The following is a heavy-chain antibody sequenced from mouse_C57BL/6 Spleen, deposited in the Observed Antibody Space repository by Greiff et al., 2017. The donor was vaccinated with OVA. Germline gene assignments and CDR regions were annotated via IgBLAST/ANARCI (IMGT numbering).Heavy chain of an antibody. Sequence: QVQLQQPGAELVKPGASVKLSCKASGYTFTSYWMQWVKQRPGQGLEWIGEIDPSDSYTNYNQKFKGKATLTVDTSSSTAYMQLSSLTSEDSAVYYCARSTAQAPDYFDYWGQGTTLTVSS. CDR1: GYTFTSYW. J-gene: IGHJ2*01. CDR2: IDPSDSYT. CDR3: ARSTAQAPDYFDY. D-gene: IGHD3-2*02. V-gene: IGHV1-50*01.